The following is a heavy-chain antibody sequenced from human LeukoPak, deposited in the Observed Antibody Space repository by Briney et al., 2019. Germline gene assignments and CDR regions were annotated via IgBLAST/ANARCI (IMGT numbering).Heavy chain of an antibody. V-gene: IGHV4-59*01. CDR3: ARDAQYYDILTGYYYYFDY. J-gene: IGHJ4*02. CDR1: GGSISSYY. D-gene: IGHD3-9*01. Sequence: SETLSLTCTVSGGSISSYYWSWIRQPPGKGLEWIGYIYYSGSTNYNPSLKSRVTISVDTSRNQFSLKLSSVTAADTAVYYCARDAQYYDILTGYYYYFDYWGQGTLVTVSS. CDR2: IYYSGST.